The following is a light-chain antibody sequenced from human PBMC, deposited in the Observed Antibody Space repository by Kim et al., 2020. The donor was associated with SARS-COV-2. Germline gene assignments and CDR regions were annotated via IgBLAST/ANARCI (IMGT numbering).Light chain of an antibody. CDR3: SSYAGSNNYV. Sequence: GQSVPASGTETSVDVGNYNSVSWYRQHPGKAPKLMIYEVTKRPSGVPDRFSGSKSGNTASLTVSGLQAEDEAEYYCSSYAGSNNYVSGTGTKVTVL. J-gene: IGLJ1*01. CDR2: EVT. V-gene: IGLV2-8*01. CDR1: SVDVGNYNS.